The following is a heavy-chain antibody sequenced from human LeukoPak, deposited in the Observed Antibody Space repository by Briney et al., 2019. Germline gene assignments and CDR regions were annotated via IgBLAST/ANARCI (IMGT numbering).Heavy chain of an antibody. CDR2: ISGSGDST. V-gene: IGHV3-23*01. Sequence: GGSLRLSCVASGFTLRSYVMNWVRQTPEKGLEWVSSISGSGDSTFYADSVKGRFSISRDNSKNTLYLQVNGLRTGDTAVYYCAKDLTTVTTGDYWGQGTLVTVSS. CDR3: AKDLTTVTTGDY. D-gene: IGHD4-17*01. J-gene: IGHJ4*02. CDR1: GFTLRSYV.